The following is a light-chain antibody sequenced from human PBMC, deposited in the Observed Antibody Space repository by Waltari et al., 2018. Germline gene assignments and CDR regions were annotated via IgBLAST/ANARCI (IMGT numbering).Light chain of an antibody. CDR1: SRGVGPYYL. Sequence: QSALTPPASVSGSPGQSISLPCIGTSRGVGPYYLVSCYQHPPGKAPKLIVFEASKRTSGVSNRFSGSKAANTASLMISGLQADDEADYYCCSYAGSGSWVFGGGTKVTVI. CDR3: CSYAGSGSWV. CDR2: EAS. V-gene: IGLV2-23*01. J-gene: IGLJ3*02.